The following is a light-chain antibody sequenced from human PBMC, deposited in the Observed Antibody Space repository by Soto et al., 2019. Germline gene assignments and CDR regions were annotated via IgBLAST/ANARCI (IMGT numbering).Light chain of an antibody. J-gene: IGKJ4*01. CDR1: QSVSSSY. CDR2: GAS. V-gene: IGKV3-20*01. CDR3: QQYDNSPLT. Sequence: EIVLTQSPGTLSLSPWDRATLSCRASQSVSSSYLAWYQQKPGQAPRLLIYGASNRATGIPDRFSGSGSGTDFTLTISRLEPEDFAVYYCQQYDNSPLTFGGGTKVDIK.